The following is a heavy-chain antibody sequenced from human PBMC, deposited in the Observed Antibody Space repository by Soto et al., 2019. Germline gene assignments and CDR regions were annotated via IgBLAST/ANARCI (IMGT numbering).Heavy chain of an antibody. V-gene: IGHV4-31*03. D-gene: IGHD3-22*01. CDR2: IYYSGST. CDR1: GGSISSGGYY. J-gene: IGHJ4*02. CDR3: ARVGYYDSSGYYITV. Sequence: SETLSLTCTVSGGSISSGGYYWSWIRQHPGKGLEWIGYIYYSGSTYYNPSLKSRVTISVDTSKNQFSLKLSSVTAADTAVYYCARVGYYDSSGYYITVWGQGTLVTVSS.